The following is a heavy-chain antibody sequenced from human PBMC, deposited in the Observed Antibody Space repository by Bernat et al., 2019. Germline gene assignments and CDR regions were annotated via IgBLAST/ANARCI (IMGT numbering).Heavy chain of an antibody. CDR3: ARRSIAARSFDY. CDR1: GGTFSSYA. J-gene: IGHJ4*02. CDR2: MNPNSGNT. D-gene: IGHD6-6*01. Sequence: QVQLVQSGAEVKKPGSSVKVSCKASGGTFSSYAISWVRQAPGQGLEWMGRMNPNSGNTGYAQKFQGRVTMTRNTSISTAYMELSSLRSEDTAVYYCARRSIAARSFDYWGQGTLVTVSS. V-gene: IGHV1-8*02.